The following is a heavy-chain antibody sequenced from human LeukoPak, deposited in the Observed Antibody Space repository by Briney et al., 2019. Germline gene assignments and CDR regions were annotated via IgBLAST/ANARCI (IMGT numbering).Heavy chain of an antibody. J-gene: IGHJ6*02. V-gene: IGHV1-8*01. CDR2: MNANSGHT. Sequence: ASVKVSCKTSGYRFISYDINWVRQATGQGPECMGWMNANSGHTGYAQKFQGRVTMTRDTSINTAYMELSSLRSEDTAVYYCARGMYDSSGHYYYFYYAMDVWGQGTTVTVS. CDR3: ARGMYDSSGHYYYFYYAMDV. CDR1: GYRFISYD. D-gene: IGHD3-22*01.